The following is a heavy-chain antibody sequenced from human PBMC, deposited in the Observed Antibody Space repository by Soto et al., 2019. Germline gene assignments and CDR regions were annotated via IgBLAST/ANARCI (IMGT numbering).Heavy chain of an antibody. CDR1: GYTLTELS. D-gene: IGHD3-3*01. J-gene: IGHJ6*02. CDR2: FDPEDGET. Sequence: GASVKVSCKVSGYTLTELSMHWVLQAPGKGLERMGGFDPEDGETIYAQKFQGRVTMTEDTSTDTAYMELSSLRSEDTAVYYCATVPRITIFGVVISGRRYYGMDVWGQGPTVTVSS. V-gene: IGHV1-24*01. CDR3: ATVPRITIFGVVISGRRYYGMDV.